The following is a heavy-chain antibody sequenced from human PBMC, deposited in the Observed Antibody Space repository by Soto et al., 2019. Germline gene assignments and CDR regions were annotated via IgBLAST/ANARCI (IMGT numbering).Heavy chain of an antibody. CDR3: GRVVEGATRHTDSDS. V-gene: IGHV4-39*02. D-gene: IGHD2-15*01. CDR1: GVSIHNSHSF. CDR2: VYHSGGS. Sequence: SETLSLTCAVSGVSIHNSHSFWGWIRRPPGKGLEFIGSVYHSGGSYYNPSLKGRVTISVDTSNNQISLRVNSVTAADTAVYYCGRVVEGATRHTDSDSWGQGMLVTVSS. J-gene: IGHJ5*02.